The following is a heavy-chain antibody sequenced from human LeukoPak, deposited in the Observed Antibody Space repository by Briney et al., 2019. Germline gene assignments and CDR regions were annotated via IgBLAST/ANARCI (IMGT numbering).Heavy chain of an antibody. V-gene: IGHV1-46*01. CDR3: ARGHVVGSGTVVAFDI. J-gene: IGHJ3*02. CDR1: GYTFTNYY. D-gene: IGHD1-26*01. CDR2: INPSGGYT. Sequence: ASVKVSCKASGYTFTNYYIHWVRQAPGQGLEWMGIINPSGGYTSYAQKFQGRMTMTRDTSTSTVYMELSSLRSEDTALYYCARGHVVGSGTVVAFDIWAQGTMVTVSS.